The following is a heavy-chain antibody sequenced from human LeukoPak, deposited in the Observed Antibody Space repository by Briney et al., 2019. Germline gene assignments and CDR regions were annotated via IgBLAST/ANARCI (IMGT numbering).Heavy chain of an antibody. J-gene: IGHJ4*02. D-gene: IGHD1-26*01. Sequence: SETLSLTCAVYGGSFSGYYWSWIRQPPGKGLEWIGEINHSGSTNYNPSLKSRVTISVDTSKNQFSLKLSSVTAADTAVYYCARLGHLAAKVFDFWGQGTLVTVSS. V-gene: IGHV4-34*01. CDR1: GGSFSGYY. CDR3: ARLGHLAAKVFDF. CDR2: INHSGST.